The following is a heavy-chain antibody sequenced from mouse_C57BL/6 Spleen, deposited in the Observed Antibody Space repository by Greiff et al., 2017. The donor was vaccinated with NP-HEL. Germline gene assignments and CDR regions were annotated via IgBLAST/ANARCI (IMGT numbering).Heavy chain of an antibody. CDR1: GFTFSDYG. J-gene: IGHJ4*01. CDR2: ISSGSSTI. D-gene: IGHD2-4*01. CDR3: ARSVDYYDYDGGYAMDY. Sequence: EVQGVESGGGLVKPGGSLKLSCAASGFTFSDYGMHWVRQAPEKGLEWVAYISSGSSTIYYADTVKGRFTISRDNAKNTLFLQMTSLRSEDTAMYYCARSVDYYDYDGGYAMDYWGQGTSVTVSS. V-gene: IGHV5-17*01.